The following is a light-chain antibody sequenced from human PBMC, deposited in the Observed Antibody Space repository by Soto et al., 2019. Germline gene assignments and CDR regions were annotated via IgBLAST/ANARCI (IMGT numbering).Light chain of an antibody. J-gene: IGKJ1*01. CDR1: QSISDT. CDR2: GAS. V-gene: IGKV3-15*01. Sequence: EIVLTQSPGTLSLSPGERATLSCRASQSISDTLAWYQQKPGQAPRLRIHGASTRAPGFPARFSGSGSGTDFTLTISSLQSEDFAVYYCQQYDNWPWTFGQGTKVDIK. CDR3: QQYDNWPWT.